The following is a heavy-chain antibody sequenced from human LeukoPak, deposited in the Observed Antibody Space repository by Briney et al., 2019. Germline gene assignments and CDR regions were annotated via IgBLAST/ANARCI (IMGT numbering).Heavy chain of an antibody. J-gene: IGHJ4*02. D-gene: IGHD3-22*01. CDR3: ARSRYDSSGYYGIIGN. Sequence: PGGSLRLSCAASGFTFSSYSMNWVRQAPGKGLEWVSSISTSSIYIYYADSVKGRFTISRDNAKKSVHLQMNSLRAEDTAVYYCARSRYDSSGYYGIIGNWGQGTLVTVSS. CDR2: ISTSSIYI. CDR1: GFTFSSYS. V-gene: IGHV3-21*01.